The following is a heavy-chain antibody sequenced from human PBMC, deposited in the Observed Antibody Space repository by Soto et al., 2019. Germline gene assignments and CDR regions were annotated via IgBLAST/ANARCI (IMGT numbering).Heavy chain of an antibody. CDR1: GYTFTSYY. V-gene: IGHV1-46*01. CDR2: INPSGGST. J-gene: IGHJ3*02. CDR3: ARGLRYFDGPRVAFNI. Sequence: ASVKVSCKASGYTFTSYYMHWVRQAPGQGLEWMGIINPSGGSTSYAQKFQGRVTMTRDTSTSTVYMELSSLRSADTAVYYCARGLRYFDGPRVAFNIWGQGKMVTVPS. D-gene: IGHD3-9*01.